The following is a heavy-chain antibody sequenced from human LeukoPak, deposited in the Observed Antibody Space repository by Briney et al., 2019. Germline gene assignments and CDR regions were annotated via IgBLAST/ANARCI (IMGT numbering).Heavy chain of an antibody. V-gene: IGHV3-23*01. CDR3: AKDGGYYDSSGYSDY. CDR2: ISGSGGST. D-gene: IGHD3-22*01. CDR1: GFTFSSYA. J-gene: IGHJ4*02. Sequence: GGSLRLSCAASGFTFSSYAMSWVRQAPGKGLEWVSAISGSGGSTYYADSVKGRFTISRDNSKNTLYLQMNSLRAEDTAVYYCAKDGGYYDSSGYSDYWGQGTLVTVSS.